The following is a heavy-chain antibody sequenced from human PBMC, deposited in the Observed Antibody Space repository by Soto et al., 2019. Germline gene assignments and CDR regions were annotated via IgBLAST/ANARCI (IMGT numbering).Heavy chain of an antibody. D-gene: IGHD4-17*01. V-gene: IGHV4-59*01. Sequence: QVQLQESGPGLVKPSETLSLTCTVSGGSISSYYWCWIRQPPGKGLEWIGYIYYRGRTNYNPSPKSRVSISIYTAKNQVSLKLSSVPAADTAVYYCVRAYGYYVDYWGQGTRVTVSS. CDR1: GGSISSYY. CDR2: IYYRGRT. CDR3: VRAYGYYVDY. J-gene: IGHJ4*02.